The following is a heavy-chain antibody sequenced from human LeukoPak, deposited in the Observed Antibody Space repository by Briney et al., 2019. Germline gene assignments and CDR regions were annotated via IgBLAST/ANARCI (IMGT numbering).Heavy chain of an antibody. CDR2: IGGSSRSI. CDR1: GFTFSSYS. Sequence: EPGGSLRLSCAASGFTFSSYSMNWVRQAPGKGLEWVSSIGGSSRSIYYAGSVKGRFTISRDNAKDSLVLLMNSLRAEDTAVYYCAREVDEYFDYWGQGTLVTVSS. D-gene: IGHD2/OR15-2a*01. J-gene: IGHJ4*02. CDR3: AREVDEYFDY. V-gene: IGHV3-21*01.